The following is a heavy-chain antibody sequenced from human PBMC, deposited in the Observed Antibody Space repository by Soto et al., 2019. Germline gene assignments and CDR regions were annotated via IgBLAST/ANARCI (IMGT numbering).Heavy chain of an antibody. V-gene: IGHV4-59*08. D-gene: IGHD5-18*01. CDR1: GGSISSHY. Sequence: QVQLQGSGPGLVKPSETLSLTCTVSGGSISSHYWSWIRQPPGQGLEWIGYSYYSESTNYNPSIKSRVTISVDTTKSPYSMMWISLTAADTAVYFCASLYGYNHYLGDWGQGALVTVSA. J-gene: IGHJ4*02. CDR3: ASLYGYNHYLGD. CDR2: SYYSEST.